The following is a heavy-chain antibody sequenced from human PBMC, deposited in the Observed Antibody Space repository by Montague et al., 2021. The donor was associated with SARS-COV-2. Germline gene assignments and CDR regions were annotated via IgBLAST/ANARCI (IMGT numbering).Heavy chain of an antibody. CDR2: THYRSKWXN. Sequence: VSPGASPSSVSLSWHWIRQSPSRGLEWLASTHYRSKWXNVSAPSVSGRATVKPDTSRNQFSLHLDSVTPEDTALYFCARKMDSSFVFWGKGTMVIVSS. V-gene: IGHV6-1*01. CDR1: GASPSSVSLS. J-gene: IGHJ3*01. CDR3: ARKMDSSFVF. D-gene: IGHD2-2*03.